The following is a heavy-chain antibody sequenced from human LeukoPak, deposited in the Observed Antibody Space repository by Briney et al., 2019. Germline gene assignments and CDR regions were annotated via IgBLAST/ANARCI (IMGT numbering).Heavy chain of an antibody. J-gene: IGHJ4*02. CDR3: ARDPSNTSGRYTYFDY. CDR1: GYTFTSYG. V-gene: IGHV1-18*01. D-gene: IGHD3-16*02. CDR2: ISTYNGHT. Sequence: ASVTVSCKASGYTFTSYGISWVRQAPGQGLEWMGWISTYNGHTNYARKVQGRVTMTTDTSTSTAYMELRSLRSDDTAVYYCARDPSNTSGRYTYFDYWGQGTLVTVSS.